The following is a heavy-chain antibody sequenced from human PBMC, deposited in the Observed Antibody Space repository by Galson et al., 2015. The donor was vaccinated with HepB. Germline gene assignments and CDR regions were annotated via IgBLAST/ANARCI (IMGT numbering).Heavy chain of an antibody. CDR2: MRYDESQD. J-gene: IGHJ4*02. Sequence: SLRLSCAPSGFAFSRSDMHWVRQAPGKGLEWVAYMRYDESQDYYTDSVRGRLTISRDNSKNTLFLQINSLRPDDTAVYYCARHRKQQLVPRRGYDYWGQGTLVTVSS. V-gene: IGHV3-30*02. CDR3: ARHRKQQLVPRRGYDY. CDR1: GFAFSRSD. D-gene: IGHD6-13*01.